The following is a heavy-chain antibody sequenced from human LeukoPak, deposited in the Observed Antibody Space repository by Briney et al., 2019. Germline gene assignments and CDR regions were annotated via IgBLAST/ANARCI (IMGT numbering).Heavy chain of an antibody. V-gene: IGHV4-4*09. D-gene: IGHD1-26*01. CDR3: ARLWRSSGSPTAFDI. Sequence: SETLSLTCNVSGGSTSSYYWSWIRQPPGKGLEWIGYISTSGSTNYNPSLKSRVTISVDTSRNQFSLKLSSVTVADTAVYYCARLWRSSGSPTAFDIWGQGTMVTVSS. CDR1: GGSTSSYY. CDR2: ISTSGST. J-gene: IGHJ3*02.